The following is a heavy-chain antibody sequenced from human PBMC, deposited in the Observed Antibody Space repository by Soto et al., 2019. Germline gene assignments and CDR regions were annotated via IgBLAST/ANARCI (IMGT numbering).Heavy chain of an antibody. CDR3: ARGPGGDSSSGPYYFDY. CDR1: GGSFSGYD. V-gene: IGHV4-34*01. J-gene: IGHJ4*02. Sequence: SETLSLTCAVYGGSFSGYDWSWIRQPPGKGLEWIGEISHSGSTNYNPSLKSRVTISVDTSKNQFSLKLSSVTAADTAVYYCARGPGGDSSSGPYYFDYWGQGTLVTVSS. D-gene: IGHD6-6*01. CDR2: ISHSGST.